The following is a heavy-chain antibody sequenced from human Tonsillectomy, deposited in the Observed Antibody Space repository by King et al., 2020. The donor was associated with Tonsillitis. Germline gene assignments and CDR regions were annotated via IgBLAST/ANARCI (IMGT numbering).Heavy chain of an antibody. CDR3: ARDPGYSRGFDP. CDR2: IHYDGTT. J-gene: IGHJ5*02. CDR1: GGSITSTTNY. V-gene: IGHV4-39*02. Sequence: LQLQESGPGLVKPSGTLSLACAVSGGSITSTTNYWAWIRLPPGKGPEWIASIHYDGTTFYNPFLPSRLTVSLATTGNQFSLGLSSVTAADTAVYYCARDPGYSRGFDPWGQGMLVTVSS. D-gene: IGHD3-22*01.